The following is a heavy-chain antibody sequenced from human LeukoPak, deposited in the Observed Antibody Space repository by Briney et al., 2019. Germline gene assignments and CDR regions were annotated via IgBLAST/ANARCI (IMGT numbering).Heavy chain of an antibody. CDR3: AVAVAGNYYYYYYMDV. J-gene: IGHJ6*03. CDR2: IIPIFGTA. Sequence: SVKVSCKASGGTISSYAISWVRQAPGQGLEWMGGIIPIFGTANYAQKFQGRVTITTDESTSTAYMELSSLRSEDTAVYYCAVAVAGNYYYYYYMDVWGKGTTVTVSS. D-gene: IGHD6-19*01. CDR1: GGTISSYA. V-gene: IGHV1-69*05.